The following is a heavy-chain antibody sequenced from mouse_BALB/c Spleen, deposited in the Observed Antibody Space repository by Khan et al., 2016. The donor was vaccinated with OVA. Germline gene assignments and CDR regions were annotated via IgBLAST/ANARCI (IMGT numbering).Heavy chain of an antibody. J-gene: IGHJ3*01. CDR3: ARSGYGGFAY. CDR1: DYSFTDYT. D-gene: IGHD1-2*01. V-gene: IGHV1-18*01. CDR2: INPYNGVS. Sequence: VQLKQSGPELVKPGDSMKISCKASDYSFTDYTMNWVKQSHGKNLEWIGLINPYNGVSNYNQKFKGKATLTVDQSSSTAYMELLSLTSEDSAVYYCARSGYGGFAYWGQGTLVTVSA.